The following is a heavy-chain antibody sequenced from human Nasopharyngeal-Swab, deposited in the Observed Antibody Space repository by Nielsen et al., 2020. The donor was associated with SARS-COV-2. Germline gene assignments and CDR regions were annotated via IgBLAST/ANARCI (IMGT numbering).Heavy chain of an antibody. CDR3: TRPLGATVVTALTGYYYYMDV. CDR1: GFTFSGSA. Sequence: GESLKTSCAASGFTFSGSAMHWVRQASGKGLEWVGRIRSKANSYATAYAASVKGRFTISRDDSKNTAYLQMNSLKTEDTAVYYCTRPLGATVVTALTGYYYYMDVWGKGTTVTVSS. J-gene: IGHJ6*03. CDR2: IRSKANSYAT. V-gene: IGHV3-73*01. D-gene: IGHD4-23*01.